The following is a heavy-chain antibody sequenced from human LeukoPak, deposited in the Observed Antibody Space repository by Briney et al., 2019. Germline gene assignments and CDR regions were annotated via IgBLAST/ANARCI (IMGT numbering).Heavy chain of an antibody. CDR2: ISGSGDNT. CDR1: GFTFDSYA. CDR3: ARDRDPGIAVGYFDY. D-gene: IGHD6-19*01. J-gene: IGHJ4*02. Sequence: PGGSLRLSCAASGFTFDSYAMSWVRQAPGKGLEWVSTISGSGDNTYYADSVKGRFTISRDNAKNSLYLQMNSLRAEDTAVYYCARDRDPGIAVGYFDYWGQGTLVTVSS. V-gene: IGHV3-23*01.